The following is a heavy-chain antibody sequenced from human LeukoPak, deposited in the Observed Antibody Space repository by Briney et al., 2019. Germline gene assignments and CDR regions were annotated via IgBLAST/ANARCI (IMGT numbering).Heavy chain of an antibody. Sequence: SETLSLTCTVSGGSISGSSYYWGGIRQPRGKGLEWIGSIYYSGSTYYNPSLKRRLTISVDTSKNQFSLKLSSVTAADTAVYYCARHGPQVSYWAHGTLVTVSS. CDR2: IYYSGST. D-gene: IGHD5/OR15-5a*01. J-gene: IGHJ4*01. V-gene: IGHV4-39*01. CDR3: ARHGPQVSY. CDR1: GGSISGSSYY.